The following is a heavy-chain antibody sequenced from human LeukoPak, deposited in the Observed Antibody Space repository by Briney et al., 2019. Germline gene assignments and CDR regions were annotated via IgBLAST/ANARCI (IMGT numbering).Heavy chain of an antibody. J-gene: IGHJ4*02. Sequence: SETLSLTCTVSGGSISSYYWSWIRQPAGKGLEWIGRIYTSGSTDYHPSLKSRVTISVDTSKNQFSLKLSSVTAADTAVYYCARGQKAYFDYWGQGTLVTVSS. CDR2: IYTSGST. CDR1: GGSISSYY. CDR3: ARGQKAYFDY. V-gene: IGHV4-4*07.